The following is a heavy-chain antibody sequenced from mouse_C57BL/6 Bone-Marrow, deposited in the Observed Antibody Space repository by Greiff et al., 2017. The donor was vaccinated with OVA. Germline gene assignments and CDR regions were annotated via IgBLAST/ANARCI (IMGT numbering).Heavy chain of an antibody. D-gene: IGHD2-3*01. J-gene: IGHJ1*03. CDR2: INPGSGGT. V-gene: IGHV1-54*01. CDR1: GYAFTNSL. CDR3: ARGDGYWYFDD. Sequence: QVQLQQSGAELVRPGTSVKVSCKASGYAFTNSLIEWVKQRPGQGLEWIGVINPGSGGTNYNEKFKGRATLTADKSSSTAYMQLSSLTSEDSAVYFCARGDGYWYFDDWGTGTTVTVSS.